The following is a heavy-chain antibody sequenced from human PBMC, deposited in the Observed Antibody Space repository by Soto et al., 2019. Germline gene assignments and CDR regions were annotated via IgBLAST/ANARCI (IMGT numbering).Heavy chain of an antibody. CDR3: ARHADAGSFHNGFDP. J-gene: IGHJ5*02. CDR1: GGTFSTNA. Sequence: QVQLVQSGAEVKKPGSSVKVSCKASGGTFSTNAIAWVRQAPGQGLEWMGGIIPIFGTANYAQKFQGRVTITADESTRTAYMEMSSLRSEDTAVYYCARHADAGSFHNGFDPWGQGTLVTVSS. D-gene: IGHD2-15*01. V-gene: IGHV1-69*01. CDR2: IIPIFGTA.